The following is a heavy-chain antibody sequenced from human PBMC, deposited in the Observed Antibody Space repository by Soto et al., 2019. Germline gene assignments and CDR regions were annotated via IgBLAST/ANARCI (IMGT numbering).Heavy chain of an antibody. J-gene: IGHJ4*02. CDR1: GYTFTSYG. V-gene: IGHV1-18*04. Sequence: ASVKVSCKASGYTFTSYGISWVRQAPGQGLEWMGWISAYNGDTNYAQKLQGRVTMTTDTSTSTAYMELRSLRSDDTAVYYCARVNWDVGATVTFDYWGQGTLVTVSS. CDR2: ISAYNGDT. CDR3: ARVNWDVGATVTFDY. D-gene: IGHD1-26*01.